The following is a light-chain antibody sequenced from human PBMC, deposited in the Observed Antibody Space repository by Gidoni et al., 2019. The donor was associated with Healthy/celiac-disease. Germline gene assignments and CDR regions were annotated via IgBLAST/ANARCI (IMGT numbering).Light chain of an antibody. CDR1: QSVSSY. J-gene: IGKJ4*01. CDR3: QQRSNWPPLT. Sequence: EIVLTQSPATLSLSPGERDTLSCRASQSVSSYLAGYQQKPGKAPRLLIYDASNRATGIPARCSGSGSGTDVTLTISSLEPEDFAVYYCQQRSNWPPLTFGGGTKVEIK. V-gene: IGKV3-11*01. CDR2: DAS.